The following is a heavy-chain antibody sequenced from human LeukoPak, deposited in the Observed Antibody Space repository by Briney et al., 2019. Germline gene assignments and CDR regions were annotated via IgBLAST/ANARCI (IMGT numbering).Heavy chain of an antibody. V-gene: IGHV1-2*05. CDR2: MNPNSGGT. J-gene: IGHJ5*02. Sequence: ASVKVSCKASGYTFTGYYMHWVRQAPGQGLEWMGRMNPNSGGTNYAQKFQGRVTMTRDTSLSTAYMELSRLRPDAPDVYSCASHRRWHSSGSSVSWGPGTLVTVSS. D-gene: IGHD3-22*01. CDR3: ASHRRWHSSGSSVS. CDR1: GYTFTGYY.